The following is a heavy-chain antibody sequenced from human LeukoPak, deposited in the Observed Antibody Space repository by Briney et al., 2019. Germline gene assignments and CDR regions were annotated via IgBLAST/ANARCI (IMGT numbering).Heavy chain of an antibody. J-gene: IGHJ6*03. CDR3: ARRTGFWSDYYYYYMDV. CDR1: GFTFSSYW. Sequence: GGSLRLSCAASGFTFSSYWMHWVRQAPGKGLVWVSRINSDGSSTSYADSVKGRFAISRDNAKNTLYLQMNSLRAEDTAVYYCARRTGFWSDYYYYYMDVWGKGTTVTASS. D-gene: IGHD3-3*01. CDR2: INSDGSST. V-gene: IGHV3-74*01.